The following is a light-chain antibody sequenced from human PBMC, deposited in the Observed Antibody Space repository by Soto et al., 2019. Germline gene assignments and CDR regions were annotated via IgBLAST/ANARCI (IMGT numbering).Light chain of an antibody. J-gene: IGLJ1*01. CDR2: EVS. CDR3: SSYAGSNNYV. CDR1: SSDVGGYNY. Sequence: QSALTQPPSASGSPRQSVSLFCTETSSDVGGYNYVSWYQQHPGKAPKLMIHEVSKRPSGVPDRFSGSKSGNTASLTVSGLQAEDEADYYCSSYAGSNNYVFGTGTKVTVL. V-gene: IGLV2-8*01.